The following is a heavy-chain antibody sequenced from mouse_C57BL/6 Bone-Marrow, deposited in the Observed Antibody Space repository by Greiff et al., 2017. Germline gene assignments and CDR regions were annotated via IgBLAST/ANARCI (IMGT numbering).Heavy chain of an antibody. J-gene: IGHJ3*01. CDR2: INPSSGYT. CDR1: GYTFTSYT. D-gene: IGHD2-4*01. CDR3: ARGDYDFAY. V-gene: IGHV1-4*01. Sequence: VKLQESGAELARPGASVKMSCKASGYTFTSYTMHWVKQRPGQGLEWIGYINPSSGYTKYNQKFKDKATLTADKSSSTAYMQLSSLTSEDSAVYYCARGDYDFAYWGQGTLVTVSA.